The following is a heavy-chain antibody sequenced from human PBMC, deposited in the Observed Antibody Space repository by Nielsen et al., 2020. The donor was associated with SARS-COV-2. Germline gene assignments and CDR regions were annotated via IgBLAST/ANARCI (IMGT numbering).Heavy chain of an antibody. D-gene: IGHD3-22*01. CDR2: ISGGVTGRT. Sequence: GESLKISCAASGFTFSSYAMSWVRQAPGKGLEWVSGISGGVTGRTYYADTVKGRFTVSRDNSKNTLLLQLDSLRVEDTAIYYCAKEKPKHYFDSRGFYGYFDYWGQGALVTVSS. J-gene: IGHJ4*02. CDR1: GFTFSSYA. V-gene: IGHV3-23*01. CDR3: AKEKPKHYFDSRGFYGYFDY.